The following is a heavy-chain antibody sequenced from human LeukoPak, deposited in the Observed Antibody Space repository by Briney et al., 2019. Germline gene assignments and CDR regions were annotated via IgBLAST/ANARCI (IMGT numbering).Heavy chain of an antibody. Sequence: GASVKVSCKASGYTFTSYGISWVRQAPGQGLEWMGWISAYNGNTNYAQKLQGRVTMTTDTSTSTAYMELRSLRSDDTAVYYCARDLPGLWFGETPWSFDYWGQGTLVTVSS. CDR2: ISAYNGNT. CDR3: ARDLPGLWFGETPWSFDY. CDR1: GYTFTSYG. V-gene: IGHV1-18*01. D-gene: IGHD3-10*01. J-gene: IGHJ4*02.